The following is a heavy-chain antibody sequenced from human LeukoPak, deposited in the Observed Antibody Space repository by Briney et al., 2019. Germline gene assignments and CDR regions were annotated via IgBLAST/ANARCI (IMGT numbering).Heavy chain of an antibody. V-gene: IGHV3-7*01. J-gene: IGHJ4*02. D-gene: IGHD4-11*01. CDR3: ARGRLPSSYKGFDC. Sequence: GGSLRLSCAASGFTFSDYWMRWVRQAPGKGLEWVANIKQDGAEKYYVDSVKGRFIISRDNAENSLYLQANSLRAEDTAVYYCARGRLPSSYKGFDCWGQGTPVTVSS. CDR2: IKQDGAEK. CDR1: GFTFSDYW.